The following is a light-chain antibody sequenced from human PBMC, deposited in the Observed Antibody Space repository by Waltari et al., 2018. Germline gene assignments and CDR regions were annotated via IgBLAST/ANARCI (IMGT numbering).Light chain of an antibody. V-gene: IGKV3-20*01. Sequence: EIVLTQSPGTLSLSPGERATLSCRASQSVTSISLTWYQKKVGQAPRLLIYGTSSRATGLPDRFSGSGSGTEFTLTISRLEPEDFAVYYCQEYDGEVVTFGGGTKVEI. CDR2: GTS. CDR1: QSVTSIS. J-gene: IGKJ4*01. CDR3: QEYDGEVVT.